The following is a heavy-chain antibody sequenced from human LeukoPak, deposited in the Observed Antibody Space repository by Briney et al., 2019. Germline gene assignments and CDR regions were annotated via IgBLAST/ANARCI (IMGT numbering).Heavy chain of an antibody. CDR2: ISSSSSYI. CDR3: ARDGRDQWELLDY. V-gene: IGHV3-21*01. J-gene: IGHJ4*02. Sequence: NPGGSLRLSCAASGFAFSSYSMNWVRQAPGKGLEWVSSISSSSSYIYYADSVKGRFTISRDNAKNSLYLQMNSLRAEDTAVYYCARDGRDQWELLDYWGQGTLATVSS. CDR1: GFAFSSYS. D-gene: IGHD1-26*01.